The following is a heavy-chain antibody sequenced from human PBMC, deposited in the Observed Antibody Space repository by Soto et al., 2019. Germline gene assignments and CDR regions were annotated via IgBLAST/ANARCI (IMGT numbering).Heavy chain of an antibody. CDR2: IYYSGST. J-gene: IGHJ3*02. D-gene: IGHD3-22*01. CDR1: GGSISSYY. CDR3: ARDGWDDSSGSYAFDI. V-gene: IGHV4-59*01. Sequence: PSETLSLTCTVSGGSISSYYWSWIRQPPGKGLEWIGYIYYSGSTNYNPSLKSRVTISVDTSKNQFSLKLSSVTAEDTAVYYCARDGWDDSSGSYAFDIWGQGTMVTVSS.